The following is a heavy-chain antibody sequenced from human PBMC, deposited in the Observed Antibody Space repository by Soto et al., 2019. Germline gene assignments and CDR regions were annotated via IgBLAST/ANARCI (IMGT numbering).Heavy chain of an antibody. CDR1: GGSISSYY. V-gene: IGHV4-59*01. CDR2: IYYSGST. CDR3: ARAGKWLYYFDY. D-gene: IGHD3-22*01. J-gene: IGHJ4*02. Sequence: SETLSLTCTVSGGSISSYYWSWIRQPPGKGLEWIGYIYYSGSTNYNPSLKSRVTISVDTSKNQFSLKLSSVTAADTAVYYCARAGKWLYYFDYWGQGTLVTVSS.